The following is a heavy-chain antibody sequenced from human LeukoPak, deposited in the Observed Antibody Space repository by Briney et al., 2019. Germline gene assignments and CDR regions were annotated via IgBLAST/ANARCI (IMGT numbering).Heavy chain of an antibody. J-gene: IGHJ3*02. CDR2: ISAYNGNT. CDR3: ARLDTEMATIIGAFDI. D-gene: IGHD5-24*01. V-gene: IGHV1-18*01. CDR1: GYTFTSYG. Sequence: ASVKVSCKASGYTFTSYGISWVRQAPGQGLEWMGWISAYNGNTNYAQKLQGRVTMTTDTSTSTAYMELRSLRSDDTALYYCARLDTEMATIIGAFDIWGQGTMVTVSS.